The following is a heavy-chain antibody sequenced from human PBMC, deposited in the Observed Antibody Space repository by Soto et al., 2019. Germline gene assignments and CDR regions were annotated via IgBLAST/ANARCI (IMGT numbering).Heavy chain of an antibody. J-gene: IGHJ3*01. Sequence: ASVKVSCKASGFTFTIYGITWVRQAPGQGLEWMGWISANNVNTHYAQKFQGRVTMTTDTSTSTAYMELSSLRSEDTAVYYCAAFATTGDAFDVWGQGTMVTVSS. CDR2: ISANNVNT. CDR1: GFTFTIYG. D-gene: IGHD4-17*01. V-gene: IGHV1-18*01. CDR3: AAFATTGDAFDV.